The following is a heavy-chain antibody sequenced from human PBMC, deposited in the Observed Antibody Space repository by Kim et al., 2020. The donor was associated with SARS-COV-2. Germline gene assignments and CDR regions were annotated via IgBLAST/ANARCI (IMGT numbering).Heavy chain of an antibody. D-gene: IGHD2-15*01. CDR1: GASIINNNYY. J-gene: IGHJ4*02. Sequence: SETLSLTCAVSGASIINNNYYWGWIRQPPGKGLEWIGSMYNSGTTYYYNPSLESRVTISVDTSKNQFSLKLSSVTAADTAIYYCARLLVVAATGLRWGQGTLVTVSS. CDR2: MYNSGTT. V-gene: IGHV4-39*01. CDR3: ARLLVVAATGLR.